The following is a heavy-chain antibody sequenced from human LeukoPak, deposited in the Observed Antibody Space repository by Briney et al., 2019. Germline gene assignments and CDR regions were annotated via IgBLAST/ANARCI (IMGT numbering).Heavy chain of an antibody. J-gene: IGHJ4*02. V-gene: IGHV1-46*01. CDR1: GYTFTSYY. CDR3: ARVSQGWFGEFGFDY. D-gene: IGHD3-10*01. Sequence: ASVKVSCKASGYTFTSYYMHWVRQAPGQGLERMGIINPSGGSTSYAQKFQGRVTMTRDTSTSTVYMELSSLRSEDTAVYYCARVSQGWFGEFGFDYWGQGTLVTVSS. CDR2: INPSGGST.